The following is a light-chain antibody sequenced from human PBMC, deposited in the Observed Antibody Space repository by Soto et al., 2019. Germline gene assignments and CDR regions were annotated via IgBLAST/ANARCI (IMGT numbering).Light chain of an antibody. J-gene: IGKJ5*01. V-gene: IGKV3-20*01. Sequence: EIVMSQSPATLAVAPGERVTLSCTASQSVGTNLAWYQQKPGQAPRLLIYGASSRATGIPDRFSGGGSGTDFSLTISRLDPEDFAVYYCQQYSSSPITFGQGTRLEIK. CDR2: GAS. CDR1: QSVGTN. CDR3: QQYSSSPIT.